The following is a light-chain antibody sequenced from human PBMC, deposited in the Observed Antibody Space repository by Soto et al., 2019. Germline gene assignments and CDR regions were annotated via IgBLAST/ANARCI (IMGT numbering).Light chain of an antibody. CDR1: QSISIW. Sequence: DIQMTQSPSTLSASVGDRVTITCRASQSISIWLAWYQQKPGKAPNILIYDASTLVSGVPSRFSGSGSGTEFTLTISSLQPEDFATYYCQQSYTTPITFGQGTRLEIK. CDR2: DAS. J-gene: IGKJ5*01. CDR3: QQSYTTPIT. V-gene: IGKV1-5*01.